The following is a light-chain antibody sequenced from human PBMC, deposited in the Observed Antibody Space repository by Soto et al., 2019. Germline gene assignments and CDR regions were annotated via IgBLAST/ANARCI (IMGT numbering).Light chain of an antibody. CDR2: GAS. V-gene: IGKV3-15*01. J-gene: IGKJ3*01. CDR1: QSVGSN. CDR3: QQYNNWPPVVFT. Sequence: EIVMTQSPATLSVSPRERATLSCRASQSVGSNLAWYQQKPGQAPRLVSYGASTRATGIPVRFSGSGSGIEFTLTIGCLQSEDFGVYYCQQYNNWPPVVFTFGPGTKVDIK.